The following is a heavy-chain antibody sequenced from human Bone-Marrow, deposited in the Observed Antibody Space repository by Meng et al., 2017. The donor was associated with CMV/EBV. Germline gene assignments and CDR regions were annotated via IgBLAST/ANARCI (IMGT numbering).Heavy chain of an antibody. CDR3: ARGPYYDFWSGYYAPGYYYYGMDV. CDR1: GGTFSSYT. CDR2: MNPNSGNT. J-gene: IGHJ6*02. Sequence: ASVKVSCKASGGTFSSYTINWVRQATGQGLEWMGWMNPNSGNTGYAQKFQGRVTMTRNTSISTAYMELSSLRSEDTAVYYCARGPYYDFWSGYYAPGYYYYGMDVWGQGTTVTVSS. V-gene: IGHV1-8*02. D-gene: IGHD3-3*01.